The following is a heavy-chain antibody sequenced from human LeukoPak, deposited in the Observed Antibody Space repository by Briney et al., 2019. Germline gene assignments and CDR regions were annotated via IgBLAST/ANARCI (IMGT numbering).Heavy chain of an antibody. CDR2: INDNGDGT. Sequence: PGGSLRLSCAASGFTFSSYAMSWVRQAPGKGLKWVSTINDNGDGTYYADSVKGRFTISRDNSYNTVSLQMNSLRDEDTGVYYCASAPYSGSTRLWGQGTLVTVPS. J-gene: IGHJ4*02. CDR3: ASAPYSGSTRL. V-gene: IGHV3-23*01. D-gene: IGHD1-26*01. CDR1: GFTFSSYA.